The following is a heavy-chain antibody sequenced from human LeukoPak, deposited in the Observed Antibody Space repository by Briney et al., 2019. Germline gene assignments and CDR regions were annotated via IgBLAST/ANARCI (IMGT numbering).Heavy chain of an antibody. CDR3: AHRGYSPNGNWFDP. CDR2: IYWDDDK. V-gene: IGHV2-5*02. D-gene: IGHD5-18*01. Sequence: SGPTLMNPTPTLTLTCTFSGFSLRTSGVGVGWIRHPPGKALEWLPLIYWDDDKRYSPSLKSRLTITNDTSKSQVVLTMTNMDPVDTATYYCAHRGYSPNGNWFDPWGQGALVTVSS. J-gene: IGHJ5*02. CDR1: GFSLRTSGVG.